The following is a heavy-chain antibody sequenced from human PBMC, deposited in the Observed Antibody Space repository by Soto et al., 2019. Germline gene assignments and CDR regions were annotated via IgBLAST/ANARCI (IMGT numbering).Heavy chain of an antibody. CDR3: ARDGDSSSPFDI. Sequence: QVQLVHSGAEVKKPGASVKVSCKASGYTFTGNYMHWVRQAPGQGLEWMGWINPNSGGTNYAQKLQGRVTVTRDTSISTAYMELRRLRSDDTAVYYCARDGDSSSPFDIWGQGTMVTVSS. CDR1: GYTFTGNY. V-gene: IGHV1-2*02. J-gene: IGHJ3*02. D-gene: IGHD6-6*01. CDR2: INPNSGGT.